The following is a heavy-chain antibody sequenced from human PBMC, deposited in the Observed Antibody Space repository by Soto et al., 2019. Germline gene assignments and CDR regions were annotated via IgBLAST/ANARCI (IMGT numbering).Heavy chain of an antibody. V-gene: IGHV3-23*01. Sequence: PGRSLRLSCAASGFTFSSYAMSWVRQATVKVLEWVSAISGSGGSTYYADSVKGRFTISRDNSKNTLYLQMNSLRAEDTAVYDCAKDRPYCGGDCYSLDASDIWGQGTMVTVSS. CDR2: ISGSGGST. CDR3: AKDRPYCGGDCYSLDASDI. J-gene: IGHJ3*02. D-gene: IGHD2-21*02. CDR1: GFTFSSYA.